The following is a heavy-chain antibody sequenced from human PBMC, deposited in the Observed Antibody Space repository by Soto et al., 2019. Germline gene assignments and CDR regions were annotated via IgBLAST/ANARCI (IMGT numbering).Heavy chain of an antibody. CDR3: AKDAGATVTYFDS. CDR2: ISYVGNNK. D-gene: IGHD4-17*01. J-gene: IGHJ4*02. CDR1: GFTFSSYG. Sequence: GGSLRLSCAASGFTFSSYGMHWVRQAPGKGLEWVAAISYVGNNKYYTDSVKGRFTISRDNSENTLYLQMNSLRTEDTAVYFCAKDAGATVTYFDSWGLGTLVTVSS. V-gene: IGHV3-30*18.